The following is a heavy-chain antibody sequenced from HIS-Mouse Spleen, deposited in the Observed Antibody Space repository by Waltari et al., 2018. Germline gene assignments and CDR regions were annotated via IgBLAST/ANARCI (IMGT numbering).Heavy chain of an antibody. J-gene: IGHJ4*02. V-gene: IGHV1-2*02. D-gene: IGHD3-16*01. CDR3: ARVSSGGSDFDY. Sequence: QVQLVQSGAEVKKPGASVKVSCKASGYTFTGYYMHWVRQAPGQGLEWMGWINPTSGGTTYAQKFQGRVTMTRDTSISTAYMELSRLRSDDTAVYYCARVSSGGSDFDYWGQGTLVTVSS. CDR2: INPTSGGT. CDR1: GYTFTGYY.